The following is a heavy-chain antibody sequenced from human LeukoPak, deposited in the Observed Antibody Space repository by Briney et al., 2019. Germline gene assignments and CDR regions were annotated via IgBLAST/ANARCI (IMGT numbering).Heavy chain of an antibody. CDR2: IKQDGSEK. D-gene: IGHD3-10*01. CDR3: ASRGHVGSGTYSPYDY. Sequence: GGSLRLSCAASGFTFSSYWMSWVRQAPGKGLEWVANIKQDGSEKYYVDSVKGRFTISRDNSKNTLYLQMNSLRAEDTAVYYCASRGHVGSGTYSPYDYWGQGTLVSVSS. CDR1: GFTFSSYW. V-gene: IGHV3-7*01. J-gene: IGHJ4*02.